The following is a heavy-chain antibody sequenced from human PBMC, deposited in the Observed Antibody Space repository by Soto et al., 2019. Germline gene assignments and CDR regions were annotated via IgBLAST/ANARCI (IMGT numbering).Heavy chain of an antibody. Sequence: GGSLRLSCAASGFTVSSNYMSWVRQAPGKGLEWVSVIYSGGSTYYADSVKGRFTISRDNSKNTLYLQMNSLRAEDTAVYYCASHNTGYSSGWLEYWGQGTLVTVSS. D-gene: IGHD6-19*01. CDR1: GFTVSSNY. V-gene: IGHV3-53*01. J-gene: IGHJ4*02. CDR3: ASHNTGYSSGWLEY. CDR2: IYSGGST.